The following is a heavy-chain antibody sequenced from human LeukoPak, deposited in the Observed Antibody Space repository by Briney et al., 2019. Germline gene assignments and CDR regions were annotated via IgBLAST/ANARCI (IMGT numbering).Heavy chain of an antibody. CDR2: ISWDSRKI. Sequence: PGGSLRLSCVASGFTFDDYAMHWVRHAPGKGLEWVSGISWDSRKIDYADSVKGRFTISRDNAKNSLYLQMNSLRAEDTALYYCAKLSPGLWGRGTLVTVSS. CDR1: GFTFDDYA. CDR3: AKLSPGL. D-gene: IGHD3/OR15-3a*01. J-gene: IGHJ2*01. V-gene: IGHV3-9*01.